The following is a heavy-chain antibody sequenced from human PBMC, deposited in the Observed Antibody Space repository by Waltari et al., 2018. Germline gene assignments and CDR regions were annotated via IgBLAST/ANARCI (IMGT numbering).Heavy chain of an antibody. CDR1: GGSISSYY. Sequence: QVQLQESGPGLVTPSETLSLTCTVSGGSISSYYWSWIRQPPGKGLEWIGYIYTSGSTNYNPSLKSRVTISVDTSKNQFSLKLSSVTAADTAVYYCAREWGASDAFDIWGQGTMVTVSS. J-gene: IGHJ3*02. CDR2: IYTSGST. CDR3: AREWGASDAFDI. D-gene: IGHD1-26*01. V-gene: IGHV4-4*09.